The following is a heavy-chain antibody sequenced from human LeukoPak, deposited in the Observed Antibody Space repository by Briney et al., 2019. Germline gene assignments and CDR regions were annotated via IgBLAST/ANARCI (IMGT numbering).Heavy chain of an antibody. CDR3: ARGGSYFDISGYYFY. Sequence: PGRSLRLSCAASGFTFTNYAMNWVRQAPGKGLEWVSSINGGGGTTYYADSVKGRFTISRDNSKNTLYLQMNSLRTEDTAVYYCARGGSYFDISGYYFYWDQGTLVTVSS. CDR1: GFTFTNYA. J-gene: IGHJ4*02. V-gene: IGHV3-23*01. D-gene: IGHD3-22*01. CDR2: INGGGGTT.